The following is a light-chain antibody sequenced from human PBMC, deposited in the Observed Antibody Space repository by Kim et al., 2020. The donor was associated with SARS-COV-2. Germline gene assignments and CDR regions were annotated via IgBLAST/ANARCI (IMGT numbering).Light chain of an antibody. CDR1: QSISSW. CDR3: QQYNSHVT. Sequence: SASVGDRVAITCRASQSISSWLAWYQQKPGKAPKLLIYKASSLESGVPSRFSGSGSGTEFTLNISSLQPDDFATYYCQQYNSHVTFGQGTKVDIK. V-gene: IGKV1-5*03. J-gene: IGKJ1*01. CDR2: KAS.